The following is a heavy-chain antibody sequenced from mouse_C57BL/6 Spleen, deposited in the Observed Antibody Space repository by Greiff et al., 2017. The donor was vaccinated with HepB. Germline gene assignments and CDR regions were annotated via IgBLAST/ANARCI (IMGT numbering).Heavy chain of an antibody. J-gene: IGHJ3*01. CDR3: ARWGSAEVAY. CDR1: GYTFTSYW. V-gene: IGHV1-50*01. Sequence: QVQLQQPGAELVKPGASVKLSCKASGYTFTSYWMQWVKQRPGQGLEWIGAIDPSDSYTNYNQKFKGKATLTVDTSSSTAYMQLSSLTSEDSAVYYCARWGSAEVAYWGQGTLVTVSA. CDR2: IDPSDSYT.